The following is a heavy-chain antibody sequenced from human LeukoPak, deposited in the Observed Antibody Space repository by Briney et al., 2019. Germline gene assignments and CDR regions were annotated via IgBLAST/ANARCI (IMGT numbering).Heavy chain of an antibody. V-gene: IGHV4-59*01. J-gene: IGHJ3*02. Sequence: SETLSLTCTVSGGSISSYYWSWIRQPPGKGLEWIGYIYYSGSTNYNPSLKSRVTISVDTSKNQFSLKLSSVTAADTAVYYCARGGLDPAFDIWGQGTMVTVSS. CDR2: IYYSGST. CDR3: ARGGLDPAFDI. CDR1: GGSISSYY. D-gene: IGHD3/OR15-3a*01.